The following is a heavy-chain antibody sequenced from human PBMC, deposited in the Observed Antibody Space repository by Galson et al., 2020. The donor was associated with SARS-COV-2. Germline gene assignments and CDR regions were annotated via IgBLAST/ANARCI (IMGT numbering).Heavy chain of an antibody. D-gene: IGHD2-2*02. J-gene: IGHJ5*01. CDR1: DGSLSNYY. CDR3: ARERCSGTNCYRGNWFDS. Sequence: ETSETLSLTCTVSDGSLSNYYWSWIRQPAGKGLEWIGRIYTTGSTNYNPSLRSRVTMSVDTSKNQFSLKLSSLTAADTAVYYCARERCSGTNCYRGNWFDSWGQGTLVTVSS. CDR2: IYTTGST. V-gene: IGHV4-4*07.